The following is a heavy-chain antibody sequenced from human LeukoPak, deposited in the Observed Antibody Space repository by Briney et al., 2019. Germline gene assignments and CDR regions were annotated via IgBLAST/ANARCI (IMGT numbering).Heavy chain of an antibody. CDR3: ARDYGSYDSSGYYNY. V-gene: IGHV7-4-1*02. Sequence: ASLKVSCQASGYTFTDYAMNWVRQAPGQGLEWMGWINTNTGSPTYAQGFTGRFVFSLDTSVSTAYLQISSLKAEDTAVYYCARDYGSYDSSGYYNYWGQGTLVTVSS. CDR1: GYTFTDYA. CDR2: INTNTGSP. J-gene: IGHJ4*02. D-gene: IGHD3-22*01.